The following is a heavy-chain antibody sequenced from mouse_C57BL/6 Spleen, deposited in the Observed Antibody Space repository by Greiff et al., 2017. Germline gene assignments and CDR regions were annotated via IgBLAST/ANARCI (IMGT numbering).Heavy chain of an antibody. CDR2: IYPRDGST. CDR1: GYTFTSYD. CDR3: ARGIYYDYDEFAY. D-gene: IGHD2-4*01. J-gene: IGHJ3*01. Sequence: QVQLQQSGPELVKPGASVKLSCKASGYTFTSYDINWVKQRPGQGLEWIGWIYPRDGSTKYNEKFKGKATLTVDTSSSTAYMELLSLTSEDSAVYFCARGIYYDYDEFAYWGQGTLVTVSA. V-gene: IGHV1-85*01.